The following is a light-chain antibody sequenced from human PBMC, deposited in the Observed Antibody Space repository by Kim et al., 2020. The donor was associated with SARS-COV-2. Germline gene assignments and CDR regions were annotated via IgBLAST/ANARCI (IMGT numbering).Light chain of an antibody. CDR2: EVS. CDR3: CSYAGSSTFVV. Sequence: SELTQPASVSGSPGQSITISCTGTSSDVGSYNLVSWYQQHPGKAPKLMIYEVSKRPSGVSNRFSGSKSGNTASLTISGLQAEDEADYYCCSYAGSSTFVVFGGGTKLTVL. J-gene: IGLJ2*01. CDR1: SSDVGSYNL. V-gene: IGLV2-23*02.